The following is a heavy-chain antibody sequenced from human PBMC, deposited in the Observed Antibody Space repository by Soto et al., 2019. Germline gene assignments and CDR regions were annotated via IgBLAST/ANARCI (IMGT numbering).Heavy chain of an antibody. CDR3: ARDRAAGGY. J-gene: IGHJ4*02. D-gene: IGHD6-13*01. Sequence: GGSLRLSCAASGFSFSNYEMNWVRQAPGKGLEWVAYIGSGGSTVHYADSVRGRFTVSRDNARNSLYLQMNTLRVEDTALYYCARDRAAGGYWGQGTLVTVSS. CDR2: IGSGGSTV. CDR1: GFSFSNYE. V-gene: IGHV3-48*03.